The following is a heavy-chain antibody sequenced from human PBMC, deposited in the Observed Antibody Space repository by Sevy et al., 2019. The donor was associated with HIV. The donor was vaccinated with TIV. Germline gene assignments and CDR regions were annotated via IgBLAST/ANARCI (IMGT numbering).Heavy chain of an antibody. CDR2: IYYSGST. Sequence: SETLSLTCTVSGGSISTATYYWGWIRQPPGKGLEWVGSIYYSGSTYYNPSIKSRVTLSIDTSKNQFSLKVKSVTAADTAVYYCACHNVPATGPFDPWGQGTLVSVSS. CDR3: ACHNVPATGPFDP. CDR1: GGSISTATYY. D-gene: IGHD2-2*01. J-gene: IGHJ5*02. V-gene: IGHV4-39*01.